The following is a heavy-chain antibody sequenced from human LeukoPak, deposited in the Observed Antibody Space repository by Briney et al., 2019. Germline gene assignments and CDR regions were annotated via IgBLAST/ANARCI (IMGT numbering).Heavy chain of an antibody. J-gene: IGHJ5*02. D-gene: IGHD1-1*01. CDR1: GFTFSDYY. V-gene: IGHV3-11*04. CDR2: MSTSDSPI. Sequence: PGGSLRLSCAASGFTFSDYYMSWIRQAPGKGLEWVSYMSTSDSPIYYTDSVKGRFTISRDNAKNSLYLQMNSLRASDTAVYYCARELNGAFDPWGQGTLVTVSS. CDR3: ARELNGAFDP.